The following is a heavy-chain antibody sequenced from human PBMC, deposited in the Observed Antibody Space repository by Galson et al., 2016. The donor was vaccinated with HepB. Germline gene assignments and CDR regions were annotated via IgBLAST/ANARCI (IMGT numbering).Heavy chain of an antibody. CDR2: IYYSGTT. D-gene: IGHD1-14*01. CDR1: GGSISSGAFY. Sequence: TLSLTCTVSGGSISSGAFYWTWIRQHPGKGQEFIGYIYYSGTTYYNPSLQGRVAISRDTSKNHFSLKFLSVTAADTAVYFCARGSNVLQPPSVLGGWFDPWGQGTLVTASS. J-gene: IGHJ5*02. V-gene: IGHV4-31*03. CDR3: ARGSNVLQPPSVLGGWFDP.